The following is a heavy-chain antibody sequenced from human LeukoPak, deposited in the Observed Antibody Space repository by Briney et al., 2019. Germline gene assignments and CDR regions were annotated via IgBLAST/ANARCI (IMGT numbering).Heavy chain of an antibody. Sequence: ASVKVSCKASEYTFISYYIHWARQAPGQGLEWMGIVIPSGGSTTYAQTFQGRVAMTRDTSTRTVYMELSSLRSEDTAVYYCARVVTDSSGWYHFDYWGQGTLVTVSS. CDR1: EYTFISYY. J-gene: IGHJ4*02. CDR3: ARVVTDSSGWYHFDY. V-gene: IGHV1-46*01. CDR2: VIPSGGST. D-gene: IGHD6-19*01.